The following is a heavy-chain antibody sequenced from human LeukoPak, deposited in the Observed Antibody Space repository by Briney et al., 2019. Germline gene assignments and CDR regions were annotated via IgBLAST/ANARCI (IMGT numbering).Heavy chain of an antibody. J-gene: IGHJ3*02. V-gene: IGHV4-39*07. D-gene: IGHD3-22*01. Sequence: PSETLSLTCTVSGGSISSSSYYWGWIRQPPGKGLEWIGSIYYSGSTYYNPSLKSRVTISVDTSKNQFSLKLSSATAADTAVYYCATYLAGYYDSSGYLKGGNAFDIWGQGTMVTVSS. CDR1: GGSISSSSYY. CDR2: IYYSGST. CDR3: ATYLAGYYDSSGYLKGGNAFDI.